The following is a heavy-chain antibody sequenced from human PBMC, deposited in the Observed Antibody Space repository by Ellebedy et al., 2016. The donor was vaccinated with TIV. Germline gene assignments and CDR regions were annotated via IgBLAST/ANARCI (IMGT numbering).Heavy chain of an antibody. J-gene: IGHJ6*02. CDR3: ARDLMDTYGISSSAIDYYYYGMDV. Sequence: ASVKVSCKPSGNTFSIYAIHWVRQAPGQRLEWMGWINAGNGNTKYSQKFQGRVTITRDTSASTAYMELSSLRSEDTAVYYCARDLMDTYGISSSAIDYYYYGMDVWGQGTTVTVSS. CDR2: INAGNGNT. CDR1: GNTFSIYA. D-gene: IGHD5-18*01. V-gene: IGHV1-3*01.